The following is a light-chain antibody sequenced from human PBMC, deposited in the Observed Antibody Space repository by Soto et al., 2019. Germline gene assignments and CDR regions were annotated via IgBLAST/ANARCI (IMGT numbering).Light chain of an antibody. Sequence: EIVLTQSPATLSLSPGERATLSCRASQSVSSYLAWYQQKPGQAPRLLIYDASNRATGIPARCSGSGSGTDFTLAISSLEAEDFAVYYCQQRSNWITFGHGTRLELK. CDR3: QQRSNWIT. CDR2: DAS. V-gene: IGKV3-11*01. CDR1: QSVSSY. J-gene: IGKJ5*01.